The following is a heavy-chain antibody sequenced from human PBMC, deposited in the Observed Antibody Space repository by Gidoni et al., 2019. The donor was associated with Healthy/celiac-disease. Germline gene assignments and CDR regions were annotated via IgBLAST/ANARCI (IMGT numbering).Heavy chain of an antibody. CDR3: AREYCGGDCYPDY. D-gene: IGHD2-21*02. J-gene: IGHJ4*02. V-gene: IGHV4-61*02. CDR2: IYTRGST. CDR1: GCSISSGSYY. Sequence: QVQLQESGPGLVKPSQTLSLTCTVSGCSISSGSYYWSWIRQPAGKGLEWIGRIYTRGSTNYNPSLKSRVTISVDTSKNQFSLKLSSVTAADTAVYYCAREYCGGDCYPDYWGQGTLVTVSS.